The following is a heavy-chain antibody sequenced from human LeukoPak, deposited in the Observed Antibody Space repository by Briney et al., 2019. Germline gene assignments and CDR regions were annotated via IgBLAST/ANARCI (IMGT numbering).Heavy chain of an antibody. J-gene: IGHJ4*02. CDR3: ARGRGDY. V-gene: IGHV3-7*01. Sequence: PGGSLRLSCAASGFTFSSHWMNWVRQAPGKGLEWVANIKQGRSEIYYVDSVKGRFTISRDDAKNSLYLQMNSLRDEDTAVYYCARGRGDYWGQGTLVTVSS. CDR1: GFTFSSHW. CDR2: IKQGRSEI.